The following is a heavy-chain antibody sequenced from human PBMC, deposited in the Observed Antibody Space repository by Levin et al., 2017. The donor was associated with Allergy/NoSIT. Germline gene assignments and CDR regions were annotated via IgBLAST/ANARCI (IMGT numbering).Heavy chain of an antibody. CDR3: AKGGSKQWLVYFDY. V-gene: IGHV3-23*01. J-gene: IGHJ4*02. CDR1: GFTFSSYA. CDR2: ISGSGGST. D-gene: IGHD6-19*01. Sequence: GESLKISCAASGFTFSSYAMSWVRQAPGKGLEWVSAISGSGGSTYYADSVKGRFTISRDNSKNTLYLQMNSLRAEDTAVYYCAKGGSKQWLVYFDYWGQGTLVTVSS.